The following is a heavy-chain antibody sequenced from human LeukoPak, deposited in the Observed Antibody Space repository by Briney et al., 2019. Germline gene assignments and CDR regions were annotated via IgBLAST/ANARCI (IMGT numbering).Heavy chain of an antibody. CDR3: AKDRSSGPHYYYGMDV. J-gene: IGHJ6*02. CDR2: ISYLGDDQ. CDR1: GFTFSSYG. V-gene: IGHV3-30*18. Sequence: PRGSLRLSCAASGFTFSSYGMHWVRQAPGKGLEWVAVISYLGDDQFYAESVKGRFTNSRDNSNKMVFLQMNSLRGGDTAVYYCAKDRSSGPHYYYGMDVWGHGTTVIVSS. D-gene: IGHD6-25*01.